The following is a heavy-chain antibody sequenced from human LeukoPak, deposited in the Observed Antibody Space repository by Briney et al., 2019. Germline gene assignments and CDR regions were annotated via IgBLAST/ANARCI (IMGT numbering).Heavy chain of an antibody. CDR3: ARDQVDSSVYEVYYYYYYMDV. CDR1: GYTFTSYY. D-gene: IGHD3-22*01. Sequence: ASVKVSCKASGYTFTSYYIHWVRQAPGQGLEWMGIINPNGGSTTYAQKFQGRVTMTRDMSTSTVYMELSSLRSEDTAVYYCARDQVDSSVYEVYYYYYYMDVWGKGTTVTVSS. V-gene: IGHV1-46*01. CDR2: INPNGGST. J-gene: IGHJ6*03.